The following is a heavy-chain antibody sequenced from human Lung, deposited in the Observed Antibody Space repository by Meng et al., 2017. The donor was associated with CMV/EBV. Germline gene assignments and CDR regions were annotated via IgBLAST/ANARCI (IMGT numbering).Heavy chain of an antibody. J-gene: IGHJ3*02. CDR2: IKQDGSEK. CDR1: GFTFSSYW. V-gene: IGHV3-7*02. CDR3: ASRRRGAFDI. D-gene: IGHD3-10*01. Sequence: GESLKISCAGSGFTFSSYWMNWVRQAPGKGLEWVGNIKQDGSEKYYMDSVKGRFTIYRDNAKNSLYLQMNSLRAEDTAVYSCASRRRGAFDIWGQGTMVTVSS.